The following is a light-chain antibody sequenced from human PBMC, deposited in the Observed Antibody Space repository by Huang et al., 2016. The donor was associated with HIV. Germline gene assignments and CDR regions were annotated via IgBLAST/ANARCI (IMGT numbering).Light chain of an antibody. J-gene: IGKJ3*01. CDR3: QQYYSSPFT. CDR2: WAS. V-gene: IGKV4-1*01. Sequence: DIVMTQSPDSLAVSLGERDTINCKSSQTILHDSDSRNYLAWYPQKPGQPPKLLIHWASMRKSGVPDRFIGSGSGTDCTLTISNLQAEDVAVYYCQQYYSSPFTFGPGTNVDI. CDR1: QTILHDSDSRNY.